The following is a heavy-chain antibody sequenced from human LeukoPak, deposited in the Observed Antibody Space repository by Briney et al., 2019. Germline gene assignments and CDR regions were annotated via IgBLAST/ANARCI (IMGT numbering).Heavy chain of an antibody. CDR3: ARARVLTMVRGVIENWFDP. CDR2: IIPILGIA. J-gene: IGHJ5*02. Sequence: SVKVSCKASGGTFSSYAISWVRQAPGQGLEWMGRIIPILGIAIYAQKFQGRVTITADKSTSTAYMELSSLRSEDTAVYYCARARVLTMVRGVIENWFDPWGQGTLVTVSS. CDR1: GGTFSSYA. V-gene: IGHV1-69*04. D-gene: IGHD3-10*01.